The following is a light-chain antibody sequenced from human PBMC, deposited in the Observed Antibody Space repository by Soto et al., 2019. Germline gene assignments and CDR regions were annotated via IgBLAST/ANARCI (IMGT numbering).Light chain of an antibody. CDR3: QQANSFPRT. Sequence: DIQMTKSPSSVSASVGDRVTITRRASQGISSWLAWYQQKPGQAPKRLIYAAFSLQSEVPSRFSGSGSWTDCTLPISSLQPEYLAAYYCQQANSFPRTFGGGTKGDIK. CDR2: AAF. CDR1: QGISSW. J-gene: IGKJ4*01. V-gene: IGKV1-12*01.